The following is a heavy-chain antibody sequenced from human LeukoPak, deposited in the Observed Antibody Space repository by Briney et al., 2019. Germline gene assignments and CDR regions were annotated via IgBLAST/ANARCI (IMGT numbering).Heavy chain of an antibody. D-gene: IGHD6-13*01. Sequence: PSQTLSLTCTVSGGSISSGGYYWSWIRQPPGKGLEWIGCIYHSGSTYYNPSLKSRVTISVDRSKNQFSLKLSSVTAADTAVYYCATLLAYSSPEYYFDYWGQGTLVTVSS. CDR1: GGSISSGGYY. CDR2: IYHSGST. V-gene: IGHV4-30-2*01. J-gene: IGHJ4*02. CDR3: ATLLAYSSPEYYFDY.